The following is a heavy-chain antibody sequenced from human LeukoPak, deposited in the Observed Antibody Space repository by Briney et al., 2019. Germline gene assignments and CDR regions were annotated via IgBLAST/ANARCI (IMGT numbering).Heavy chain of an antibody. CDR1: GFTFSSYS. V-gene: IGHV3-21*01. J-gene: IGHJ6*03. Sequence: GGSLRLSCAASGFTFSSYSMNWVRQAPGKGLEWVSSISSSSSDIYYADSVKGRFTISRDNSKNSLYLQMNSLRAEDTAVYYCAREAIIVVVPAAKYYYMDVWGKGTTVTDSS. CDR2: ISSSSSDI. D-gene: IGHD2-2*01. CDR3: AREAIIVVVPAAKYYYMDV.